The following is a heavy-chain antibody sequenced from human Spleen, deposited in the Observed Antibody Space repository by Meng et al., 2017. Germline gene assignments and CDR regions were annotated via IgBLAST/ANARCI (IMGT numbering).Heavy chain of an antibody. J-gene: IGHJ4*02. Sequence: SLKISCVASGFTFDDYAMHWVRQAPGKGLEWVSGISWNSGDIGYADSVKGRFTISRDNAKNSLYLQMNSLRPEDTALYYCAKDSWGAATGSNFESWGQGTLVTVSS. V-gene: IGHV3-9*01. D-gene: IGHD6-13*01. CDR3: AKDSWGAATGSNFES. CDR2: ISWNSGDI. CDR1: GFTFDDYA.